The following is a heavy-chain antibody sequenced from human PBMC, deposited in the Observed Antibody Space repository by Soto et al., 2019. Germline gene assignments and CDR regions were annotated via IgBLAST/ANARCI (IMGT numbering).Heavy chain of an antibody. V-gene: IGHV3-23*01. CDR1: GFTFRDYA. CDR3: AKDPARNTIFGMAFDY. D-gene: IGHD3-3*01. CDR2: ISGSGGST. J-gene: IGHJ4*02. Sequence: GGSLRLSYAASGFTFRDYAMSWVRQAPGKGLEWVSDISGSGGSTYYADSVKGRFTISRDNSKNTLYLQMNSLRAEDTAVYYCAKDPARNTIFGMAFDYWGQGTMVTVSS.